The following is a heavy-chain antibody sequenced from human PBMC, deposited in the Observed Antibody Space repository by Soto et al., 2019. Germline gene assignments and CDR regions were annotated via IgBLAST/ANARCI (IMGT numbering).Heavy chain of an antibody. J-gene: IGHJ6*02. CDR3: ARPLMRLVHHYYGMDV. V-gene: IGHV3-30-3*01. CDR2: ISYDGSNK. D-gene: IGHD6-19*01. Sequence: PGGSLRLSCAASGFTFSSYAMHWVRQAPGKGLEWVAVISYDGSNKYYADSVKGRFTISRDNSKNTLYLQMNSLRAEDTAVYYCARPLMRLVHHYYGMDVWGQGTTVTVSS. CDR1: GFTFSSYA.